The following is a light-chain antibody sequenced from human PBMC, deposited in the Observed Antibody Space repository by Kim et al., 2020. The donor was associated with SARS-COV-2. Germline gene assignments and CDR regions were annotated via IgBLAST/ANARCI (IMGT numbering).Light chain of an antibody. V-gene: IGLV2-8*01. CDR2: EVN. Sequence: GQSVNISCTGTGSDVGGYNYVSWYQQHPGKAPKLMIYEVNRRPSGVPDRFSASKSGNTASLTVSGLQAEDEADYYCISYAGNNVYVFGTGTKVTVL. CDR3: ISYAGNNVYV. J-gene: IGLJ1*01. CDR1: GSDVGGYNY.